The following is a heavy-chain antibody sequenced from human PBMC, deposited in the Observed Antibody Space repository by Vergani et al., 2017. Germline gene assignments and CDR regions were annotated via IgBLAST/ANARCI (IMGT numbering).Heavy chain of an antibody. CDR3: ASSPGWYYYYGMDV. CDR1: GGSISSSSYY. CDR2: IYYSGST. J-gene: IGHJ6*02. V-gene: IGHV4-39*01. Sequence: QLQLQESGPGLVKPSETLSLTCTVSGGSISSSSYYWGWIRQPPGKGLEWIGNIYYSGSTYYNPSLKSRVTISVDTSKNQFSLKLSSVTAADTAVYYCASSPGWYYYYGMDVWGQGTTVTVSS.